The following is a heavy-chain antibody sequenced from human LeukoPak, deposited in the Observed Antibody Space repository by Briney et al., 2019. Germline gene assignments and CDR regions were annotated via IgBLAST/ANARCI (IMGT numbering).Heavy chain of an antibody. D-gene: IGHD3-22*01. CDR2: ISSSSSYI. CDR3: ARSPTSSPYYYDSSGYYANY. J-gene: IGHJ4*02. CDR1: GFTFSSYS. Sequence: GGSLGLSCAASGFTFSSYSMNWVRQAPGKGLEWVSSISSSSSYIYYADSVKGRFTISRDNAKNSLYLQMNSLRAEDTAVYYCARSPTSSPYYYDSSGYYANYWDQGTLVTVSS. V-gene: IGHV3-21*01.